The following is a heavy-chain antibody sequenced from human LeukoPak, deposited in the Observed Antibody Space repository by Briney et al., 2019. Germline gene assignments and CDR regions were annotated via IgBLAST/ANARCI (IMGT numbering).Heavy chain of an antibody. Sequence: GGSLRLSCAASGLTFSSYGMHWVRQAPGKGLEWVAFIRYDGSNKYYADSVKGRFTISRDNSKNTLYLQMNSLRAEDTAVYYRAKSIGRYYYYYMDVWGKGTTVTVSS. V-gene: IGHV3-30*02. CDR2: IRYDGSNK. J-gene: IGHJ6*03. D-gene: IGHD1-26*01. CDR3: AKSIGRYYYYYMDV. CDR1: GLTFSSYG.